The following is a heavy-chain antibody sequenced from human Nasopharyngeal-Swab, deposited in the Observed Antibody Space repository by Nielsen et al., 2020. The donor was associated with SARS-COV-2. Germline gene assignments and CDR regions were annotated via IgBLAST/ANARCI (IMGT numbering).Heavy chain of an antibody. V-gene: IGHV1-3*01. CDR2: INAGTGNR. CDR3: ARSGTVGAPGLDY. J-gene: IGHJ4*02. D-gene: IGHD1-26*01. CDR1: GYTFTTYA. Sequence: ASVKVSCKASGYTFTTYAIHWVRQAPGQRLEWMAWINAGTGNREYSRKFQGRVTISTDTSASTAYMELGGLTSEDTAVYYCARSGTVGAPGLDYWGQGTLVTVSS.